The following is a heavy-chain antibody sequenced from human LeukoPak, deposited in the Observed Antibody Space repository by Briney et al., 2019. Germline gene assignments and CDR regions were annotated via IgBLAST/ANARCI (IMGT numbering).Heavy chain of an antibody. CDR3: ARVNINNWHSCDY. J-gene: IGHJ4*02. CDR2: VYHSGSP. CDR1: GGSISSSDW. Sequence: SETLSLTCAVSGGSISSSDWWSWVRQPPGKGLEWIGEVYHSGSPNYNPSLKSRVTISVDKSRNHFSLNLSSVTAADTAVYYCARVNINNWHSCDYWGQGTLVTVSS. V-gene: IGHV4-4*02. D-gene: IGHD1-1*01.